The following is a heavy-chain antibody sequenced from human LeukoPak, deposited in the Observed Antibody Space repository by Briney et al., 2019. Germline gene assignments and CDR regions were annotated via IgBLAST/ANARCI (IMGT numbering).Heavy chain of an antibody. V-gene: IGHV3-30-3*01. D-gene: IGHD6-6*01. J-gene: IGHJ4*02. CDR1: GFTFSSYA. CDR2: ISYDGSNK. CDR3: ARGGIAARPVDY. Sequence: GGSLRLSCAASGFTFSSYAMHWVRQAPGKGLEWVAVISYDGSNKYYADSVKGRFTISRDNSKNTLYLQMNSLRAEDTAVCYCARGGIAARPVDYWGQGTLVTVS.